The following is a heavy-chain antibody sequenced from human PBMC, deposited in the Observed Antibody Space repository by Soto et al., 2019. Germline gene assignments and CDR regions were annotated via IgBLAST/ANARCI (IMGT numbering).Heavy chain of an antibody. CDR1: GGSISSYY. CDR3: ARLSGYDSYYFDY. CDR2: IYYSGST. J-gene: IGHJ4*02. D-gene: IGHD5-12*01. V-gene: IGHV4-59*08. Sequence: QVQLQESGPGLVKPSETLSLTCTVSGGSISSYYWSWIRQPPGKGLEWIGYIYYSGSTNYNPSLKSRVTVLVDTSKNQFSLKLSSVTAADTAVYYCARLSGYDSYYFDYWGQGTLVTVSS.